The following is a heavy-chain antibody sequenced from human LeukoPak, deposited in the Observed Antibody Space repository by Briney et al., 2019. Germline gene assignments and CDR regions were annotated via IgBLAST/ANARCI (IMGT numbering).Heavy chain of an antibody. CDR1: GFTFSSYW. Sequence: GGSLRLSCAASGFTFSSYWMNWARQAPGKGLEWVASINHNGNVNYYVDSVKGRFTISRDSAKNSLYLQMNSLRAEDTAVYYCGRAMDVWGQGTTVTVSS. V-gene: IGHV3-7*01. CDR2: INHNGNVN. CDR3: GRAMDV. J-gene: IGHJ6*02.